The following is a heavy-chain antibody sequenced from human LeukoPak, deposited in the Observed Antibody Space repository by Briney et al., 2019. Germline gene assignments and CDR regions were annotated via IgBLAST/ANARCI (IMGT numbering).Heavy chain of an antibody. V-gene: IGHV1-8*01. Sequence: ASVKVSCKASGYTFTSYDINWVRQATGQGLEWMGWMNPNSGNTGYAQKFQGRVTMTRNTSISTAYMELSSLRSEDTAVYYCARSKGELPFFDYWGQGTLVTVSS. D-gene: IGHD1-26*01. CDR2: MNPNSGNT. J-gene: IGHJ4*02. CDR1: GYTFTSYD. CDR3: ARSKGELPFFDY.